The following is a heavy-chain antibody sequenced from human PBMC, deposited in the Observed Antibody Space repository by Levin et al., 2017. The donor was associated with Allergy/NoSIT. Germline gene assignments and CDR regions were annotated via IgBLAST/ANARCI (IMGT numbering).Heavy chain of an antibody. CDR2: ISGNGGST. V-gene: IGHV3-64D*06. Sequence: QLGESLKISCSASGFTFSSYAMHWVRQAPGKGLEYVSGISGNGGSTYYADSVKGRFTISRDNSKNTLCLQMSGLRAEDTAVYYCVKGGYSSSWYRGDYWGQGTLVTVSS. D-gene: IGHD6-13*01. J-gene: IGHJ4*02. CDR1: GFTFSSYA. CDR3: VKGGYSSSWYRGDY.